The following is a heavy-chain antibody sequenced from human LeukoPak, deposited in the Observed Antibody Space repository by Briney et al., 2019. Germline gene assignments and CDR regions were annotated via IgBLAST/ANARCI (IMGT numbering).Heavy chain of an antibody. CDR1: GFTFSSYA. CDR3: AKRSCSGGSCNFDY. J-gene: IGHJ4*02. CDR2: ISDIGAAT. D-gene: IGHD2-15*01. V-gene: IGHV3-23*01. Sequence: GGSLRLSCAASGFTFSSYAMSWVRQAPGKGLEWVSAISDIGAATNYADSVKGRLTISRDNSKNTLYIQMNSLRAEDTAVYYCAKRSCSGGSCNFDYWGQGTLVTVSS.